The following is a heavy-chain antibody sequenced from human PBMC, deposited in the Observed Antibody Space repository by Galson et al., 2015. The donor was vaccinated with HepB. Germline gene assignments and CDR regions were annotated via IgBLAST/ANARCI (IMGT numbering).Heavy chain of an antibody. D-gene: IGHD4-23*01. CDR1: GFTFSSYG. Sequence: SLRLSCAASGFTFSSYGMHWVRQAPGKGLEWVVVISYDGGNKYYADSVKGRFTISRDNSKNTLYLQMNSLRAEDTAVYYCAKEVNYGGNLPTDYWGQGILVTVSS. CDR3: AKEVNYGGNLPTDY. J-gene: IGHJ4*02. CDR2: ISYDGGNK. V-gene: IGHV3-30*18.